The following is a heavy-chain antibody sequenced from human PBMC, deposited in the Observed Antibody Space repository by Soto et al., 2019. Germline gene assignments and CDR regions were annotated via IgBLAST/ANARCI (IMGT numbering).Heavy chain of an antibody. CDR3: ARDLGGWPDY. Sequence: QVQLVQSGAEVKKPGASVKVSCKASGYTFTSYAMHWVRQAPGQRLEWMGWINAGNGNTKYSQKFQGRVTVTKDTSASTAYMELSSVRSEDTAVYYCARDLGGWPDYWGQGTLVTVSS. V-gene: IGHV1-3*01. CDR1: GYTFTSYA. J-gene: IGHJ4*02. CDR2: INAGNGNT. D-gene: IGHD2-15*01.